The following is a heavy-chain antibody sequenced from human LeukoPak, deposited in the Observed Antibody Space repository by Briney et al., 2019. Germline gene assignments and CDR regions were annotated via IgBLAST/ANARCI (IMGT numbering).Heavy chain of an antibody. CDR2: ISGSGGTA. J-gene: IGHJ4*02. D-gene: IGHD6-19*01. CDR3: TIIAYSSGWYARY. Sequence: GGSLRLSCAASGFTFSIYAMSWVRQAPGKGLEWVSAISGSGGTAYYADSVKGRFTISRDNSKNTLYLQMNSLRAEDTAVYYCTIIAYSSGWYARYWGQGTLVTVSS. CDR1: GFTFSIYA. V-gene: IGHV3-23*01.